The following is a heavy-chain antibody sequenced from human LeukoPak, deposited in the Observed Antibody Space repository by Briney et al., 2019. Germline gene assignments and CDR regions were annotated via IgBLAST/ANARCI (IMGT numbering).Heavy chain of an antibody. J-gene: IGHJ4*02. V-gene: IGHV3-21*01. CDR3: AREQMASFDY. D-gene: IGHD5-24*01. Sequence: GGSLRLSCAASGFTFSSYAMHWVRQAPGKGLEWVSSISSTSAYIYYADSVKGRFTISRDNAKSSLSLQMNSLRAEDTAVYYCAREQMASFDYWGQGTLVTVSS. CDR2: ISSTSAYI. CDR1: GFTFSSYA.